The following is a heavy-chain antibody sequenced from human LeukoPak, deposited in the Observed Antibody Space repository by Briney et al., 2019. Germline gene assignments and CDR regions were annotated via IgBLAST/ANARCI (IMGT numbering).Heavy chain of an antibody. V-gene: IGHV3-30*02. CDR3: ARSDYGDYHSSASAEYFQH. CDR2: IRYDGSNK. D-gene: IGHD4-17*01. Sequence: GGSLRLSCAASGFTFSSYSMNWVRQAPGKGLEWVAFIRYDGSNKYYADSVKGRFTISRDNSKNTLYLQMNSLRAEDTAVYYCARSDYGDYHSSASAEYFQHWGQGTLVTVSS. CDR1: GFTFSSYS. J-gene: IGHJ1*01.